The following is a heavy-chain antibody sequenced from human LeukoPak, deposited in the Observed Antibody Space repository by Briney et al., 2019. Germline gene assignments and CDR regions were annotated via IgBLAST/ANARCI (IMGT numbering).Heavy chain of an antibody. CDR3: AKGLPPLRFLEWLVDY. V-gene: IGHV3-66*01. CDR1: GFAVGSNY. Sequence: GGSLRLSCAASGFAVGSNYMSWVRQAPGKGLEWVSVIYSGGSTYYADSVKGRFTISRANSKNTVYLQMNSLRAEDTAVYYCAKGLPPLRFLEWLVDYWGQGTLVTVSS. J-gene: IGHJ4*02. CDR2: IYSGGST. D-gene: IGHD3-3*01.